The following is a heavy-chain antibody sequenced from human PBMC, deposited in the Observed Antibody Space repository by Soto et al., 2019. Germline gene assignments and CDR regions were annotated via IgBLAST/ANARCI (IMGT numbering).Heavy chain of an antibody. CDR3: ARDYVYYDSSGPNFDY. D-gene: IGHD3-22*01. Sequence: SVKVSCKASGGTFSSYSISWVRQAPGQGLEWMGGIIPIFGTANYAQKFQGRVTITADESTSTAYMELSSLRSEDTAVYYCARDYVYYDSSGPNFDYWGQGTLVTVSS. J-gene: IGHJ4*02. CDR2: IIPIFGTA. CDR1: GGTFSSYS. V-gene: IGHV1-69*13.